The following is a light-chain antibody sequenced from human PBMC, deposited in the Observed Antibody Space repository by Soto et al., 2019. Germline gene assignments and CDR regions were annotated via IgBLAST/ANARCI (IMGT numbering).Light chain of an antibody. CDR3: QPYGRAALWT. CDR2: GAS. V-gene: IGKV3-20*01. Sequence: IAFTRSPGTLALCLGGRGPLSCRDSQSVSSRYLAWYQQKPGQAPRLLIYGASSRATGIPDRFSGSGSGTDFTLTISRLEPEVSAVYYCQPYGRAALWTFGQGTKVDIK. J-gene: IGKJ1*01. CDR1: QSVSSRY.